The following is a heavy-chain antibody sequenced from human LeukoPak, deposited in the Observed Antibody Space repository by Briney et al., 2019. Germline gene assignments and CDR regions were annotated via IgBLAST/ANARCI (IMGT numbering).Heavy chain of an antibody. CDR3: ARVGDYALKD. J-gene: IGHJ4*02. V-gene: IGHV4-30-4*08. Sequence: PSQTLSLTCSVSGGSIISGDYYWSWIRQPPGKGLQWIGYIYYSGSTYYNPSLKSRVTMSVDTSKNQFSLKLSSVTAADTAVYYCARVGDYALKDWGQGTLVTVSS. CDR2: IYYSGST. CDR1: GGSIISGDYY. D-gene: IGHD3-16*01.